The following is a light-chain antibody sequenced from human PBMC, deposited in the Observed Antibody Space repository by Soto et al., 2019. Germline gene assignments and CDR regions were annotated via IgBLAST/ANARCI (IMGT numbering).Light chain of an antibody. CDR1: RSNIGAGYD. Sequence: QSVLTQPPSVSGAPGQRVTISCTGSRSNIGAGYDVHWYQRLPGTAPKVLIYNNNNRPSGVPDRFSGSKSGTSASLAITGLQAEDEADYYCQSYDSSLSGSYVFGTGTKVTVL. J-gene: IGLJ1*01. CDR3: QSYDSSLSGSYV. CDR2: NNN. V-gene: IGLV1-40*01.